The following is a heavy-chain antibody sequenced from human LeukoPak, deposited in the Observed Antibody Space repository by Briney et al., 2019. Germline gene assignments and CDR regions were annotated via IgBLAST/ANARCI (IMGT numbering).Heavy chain of an antibody. D-gene: IGHD6-19*01. CDR1: GFTFSSYA. CDR3: ARGRQGQWLFNLGY. J-gene: IGHJ4*02. Sequence: GGSLRLSCAASGFTFSSYAMHWVRQAPGKGLEWVAVISYDGSNKYYADSVKGRFTISRDNSKNTLYLQMNSLRAEDTAVYYCARGRQGQWLFNLGYWGQGTLVTVSS. V-gene: IGHV3-30*04. CDR2: ISYDGSNK.